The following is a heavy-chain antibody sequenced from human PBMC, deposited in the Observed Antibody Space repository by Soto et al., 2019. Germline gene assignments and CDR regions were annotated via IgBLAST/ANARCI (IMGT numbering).Heavy chain of an antibody. CDR3: ARVCHYCSSTSCCAFDI. D-gene: IGHD2-2*01. V-gene: IGHV4-59*01. CDR2: IYYSGST. J-gene: IGHJ3*02. CDR1: GGSISSYY. Sequence: QVQLQESGPGLVKPSETLSLTCTVSGGSISSYYWSWIRQPPGKGLEWIGDIYYSGSTNYNPSLKSRVTLSVDTSKNQFSLKLSSVTAADTAVYYCARVCHYCSSTSCCAFDIWGQGTMVTVSS.